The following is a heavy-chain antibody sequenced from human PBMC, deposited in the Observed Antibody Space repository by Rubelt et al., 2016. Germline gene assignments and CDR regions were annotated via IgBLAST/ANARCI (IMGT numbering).Heavy chain of an antibody. V-gene: IGHV3-7*05. CDR3: AREYMTKYASGWYGAFDI. CDR2: IKEDGSDK. D-gene: IGHD6-19*01. Sequence: GTGLEWVANIKEDGSDKHYVDSVKGRFTISRDNSKNTLYLQMNSLRPEDTAVYYCAREYMTKYASGWYGAFDIWGQGTMVTVSS. J-gene: IGHJ3*02.